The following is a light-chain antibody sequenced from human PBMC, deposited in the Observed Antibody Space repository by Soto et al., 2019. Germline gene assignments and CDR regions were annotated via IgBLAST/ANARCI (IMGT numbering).Light chain of an antibody. J-gene: IGKJ4*01. V-gene: IGKV3-11*01. CDR1: HSVSTY. CDR2: DAS. Sequence: EVVMTQSPAPPSVSPGGRATLSCRASHSVSTYLAWYQQKPGQSPRLLIYDASKRATGVPVRVSGSGSGTDFTLTIASLEPEDFAIYYCQQRSNWPPLTFGGGTKVDIK. CDR3: QQRSNWPPLT.